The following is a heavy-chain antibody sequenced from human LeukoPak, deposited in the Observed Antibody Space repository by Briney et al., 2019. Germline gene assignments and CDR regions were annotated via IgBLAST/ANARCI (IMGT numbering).Heavy chain of an antibody. D-gene: IGHD3-9*01. CDR2: ISYSGST. Sequence: SETLSLTCTVSGGSISGYYWSWIRQPPGKGLEWVGYISYSGSTNYNPSLKSRVTISVDTSKNQFSLKLTSVTAADTAVYYCARHAPSTGYYSVGVRYFDYWGQGTLVTVSS. CDR1: GGSISGYY. CDR3: ARHAPSTGYYSVGVRYFDY. J-gene: IGHJ4*02. V-gene: IGHV4-59*08.